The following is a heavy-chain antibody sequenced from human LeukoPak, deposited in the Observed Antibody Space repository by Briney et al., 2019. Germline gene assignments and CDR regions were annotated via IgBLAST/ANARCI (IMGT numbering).Heavy chain of an antibody. CDR1: GGSISSSSYY. D-gene: IGHD5-18*01. J-gene: IGHJ4*02. V-gene: IGHV4-39*07. Sequence: PSETLSLTCTVSGGSISSSSYYWGWIRQPPGKGLEWIGSIYYSGSTYYNPSLKSRVTISVDTSKNQFSLKLSSVTAADTAVYYCASRLDTAVDYWGQGTLVSVSS. CDR2: IYYSGST. CDR3: ASRLDTAVDY.